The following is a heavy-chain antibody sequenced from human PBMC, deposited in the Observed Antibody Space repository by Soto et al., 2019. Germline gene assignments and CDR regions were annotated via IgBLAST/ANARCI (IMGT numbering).Heavy chain of an antibody. V-gene: IGHV4-39*07. J-gene: IGHJ5*02. CDR3: ARDPAP. CDR1: GGSISRSSYY. Sequence: PSETLSLTCTVSGGSISRSSYYWGWIRQPPGKGLEWIGSIYYSVSTYYNPSLKSRVTISVDTSKNQFSLKLTSVTAADTAVYYCARDPAPWGQGTLVTVSS. CDR2: IYYSVST.